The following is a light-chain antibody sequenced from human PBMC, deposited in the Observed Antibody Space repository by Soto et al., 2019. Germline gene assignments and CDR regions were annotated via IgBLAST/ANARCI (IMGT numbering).Light chain of an antibody. CDR3: QQYDSSPYT. CDR1: QSVSSNY. V-gene: IGKV3-20*01. CDR2: GAS. J-gene: IGKJ2*01. Sequence: EFVLTQSPGTLSLSPGERATLSCRASQSVSSNYLAWYQQKPGQAPRLLIYGASSRATGIPDRFSGSGSGTDFTLTISRLEPEDFAVYFCQQYDSSPYTFGQGSKLEIK.